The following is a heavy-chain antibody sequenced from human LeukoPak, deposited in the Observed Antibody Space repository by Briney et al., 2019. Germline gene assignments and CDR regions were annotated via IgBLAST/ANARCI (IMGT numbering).Heavy chain of an antibody. CDR2: IYPGDSDT. CDR3: ARTARGSSWPKYYFDY. Sequence: GESLKISCKGSGYSFTSYWIGWVRQTPGKGLEWMGIIYPGDSDTRYSPSFQGQVTISADKSISTAYLQWSSLKASDTAMYYCARTARGSSWPKYYFDYWGQGTLVTVSS. CDR1: GYSFTSYW. J-gene: IGHJ4*02. V-gene: IGHV5-51*01. D-gene: IGHD6-13*01.